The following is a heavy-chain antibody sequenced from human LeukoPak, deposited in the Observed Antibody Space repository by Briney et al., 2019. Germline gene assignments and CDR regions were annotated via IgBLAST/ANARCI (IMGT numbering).Heavy chain of an antibody. CDR3: AKDLGEQMATINWFDP. Sequence: GGSLTLSCADSGFTFSKYWLRWVRPAPGKGLAWVANIKQDVSQKYYADSVKDRFTISIDNSKNTLYLQMNSLRAEDTAVYYFAKDLGEQMATINWFDPWGQGTLVTVSS. V-gene: IGHV3-7*01. D-gene: IGHD5-12*01. CDR1: GFTFSKYW. CDR2: IKQDVSQK. J-gene: IGHJ5*02.